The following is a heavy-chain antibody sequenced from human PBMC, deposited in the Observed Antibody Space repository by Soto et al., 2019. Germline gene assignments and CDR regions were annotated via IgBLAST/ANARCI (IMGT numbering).Heavy chain of an antibody. D-gene: IGHD6-19*01. J-gene: IGHJ4*02. V-gene: IGHV3-23*01. Sequence: LRLSCAASGFTFSSYAMSWVRQAPGKGLEWVSAISGSGGSTYYADSVKGRFTISRDNSKNTLYLQMNSLRAEDTAVYYCAKLSGGWYRSRPRDYWGQGTLVTVSS. CDR1: GFTFSSYA. CDR2: ISGSGGST. CDR3: AKLSGGWYRSRPRDY.